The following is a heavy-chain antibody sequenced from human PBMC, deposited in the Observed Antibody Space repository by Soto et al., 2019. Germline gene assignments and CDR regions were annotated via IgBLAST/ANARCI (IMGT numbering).Heavy chain of an antibody. V-gene: IGHV4-31*03. CDR2: TYYSGIT. D-gene: IGHD6-6*01. CDR3: ARGSSIAGLYYGMDV. CDR1: GGSISSGGYY. J-gene: IGHJ6*02. Sequence: QVQLQESGPGLVKPSQTLSLTCTVSGGSISSGGYYWTWIRQHPGKGLEWIGYTYYSGITYYNPSLKSRVTISLDTSNNPFSLKLSSVTAADTAVYYCARGSSIAGLYYGMDVWGQGTTVTVSS.